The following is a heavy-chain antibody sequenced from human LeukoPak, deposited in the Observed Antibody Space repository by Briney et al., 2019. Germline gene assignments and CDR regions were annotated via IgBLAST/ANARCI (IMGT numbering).Heavy chain of an antibody. D-gene: IGHD5-24*01. CDR2: IYNSGNT. CDR1: GASISNYY. J-gene: IGHJ4*02. Sequence: SETLSLTCTVSGASISNYYWTWIRQPPGKGLEWIGYIYNSGNTNYNPSLRSRLTISVDTSKNQFSLKLSSVTAADTAVYYCARESRRDGYKFDYWGQGTLVTVSS. CDR3: ARESRRDGYKFDY. V-gene: IGHV4-59*01.